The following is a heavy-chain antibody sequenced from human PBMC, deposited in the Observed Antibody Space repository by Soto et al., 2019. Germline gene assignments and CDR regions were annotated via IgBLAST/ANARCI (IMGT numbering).Heavy chain of an antibody. CDR3: ARDGSSTAKWIDP. CDR2: IYHTGKT. V-gene: IGHV4-31*03. J-gene: IGHJ5*02. CDR1: GDAIYIGGYY. D-gene: IGHD2-2*01. Sequence: PSETLSLTCTVSGDAIYIGGYYWTWIRQHPGKGLEWIGYIYHTGKTYYNPSLESRVTMSVDTSKNQFSLKLASVTAADTAVYYCARDGSSTAKWIDPWGQGTLGTDS.